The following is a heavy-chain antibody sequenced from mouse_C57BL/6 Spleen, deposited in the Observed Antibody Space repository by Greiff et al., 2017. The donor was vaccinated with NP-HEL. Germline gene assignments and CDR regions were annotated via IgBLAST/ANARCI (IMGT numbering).Heavy chain of an antibody. J-gene: IGHJ3*01. D-gene: IGHD1-1*01. Sequence: QVQLQQSGAELVKPGASVKLSCKASGYTFTSYWMHWVKQRPGQGLEWIGMIHPNSGSTNYNEKFKSKATLTVDKSSSTAYMQLSSLTSEDAAVYYCARSGYGSSGWFAYWGQGTLVTVSA. V-gene: IGHV1-64*01. CDR1: GYTFTSYW. CDR3: ARSGYGSSGWFAY. CDR2: IHPNSGST.